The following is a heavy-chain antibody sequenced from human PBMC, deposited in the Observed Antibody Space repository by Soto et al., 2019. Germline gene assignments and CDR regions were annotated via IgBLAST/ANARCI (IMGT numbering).Heavy chain of an antibody. CDR3: AAGYSTGLDAFDI. CDR1: GYNFANFW. V-gene: IGHV5-51*01. D-gene: IGHD2-8*02. Sequence: EVQLVQSGAEAKKPGESLRISCKGSGYNFANFWIGWLRQMPGKGLEWMGMIFPGDSDTKNSPSLEGQITMSVDKSDSSAYLKWRSLKASDTAIYYCAAGYSTGLDAFDIWGQGTMVTVSS. CDR2: IFPGDSDT. J-gene: IGHJ3*02.